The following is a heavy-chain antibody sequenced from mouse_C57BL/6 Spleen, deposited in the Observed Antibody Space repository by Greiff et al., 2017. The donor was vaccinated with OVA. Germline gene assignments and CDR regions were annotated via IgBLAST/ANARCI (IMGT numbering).Heavy chain of an antibody. Sequence: EVKLQESGPGLVKPSQSLSLTCSVTGYSITSGYYWNWIRQFPGNKLEWMGYISYDGSNNYNPSLKNRISITRDTSKNQFFLKLNSVTTEDTATYYGARGDYYGSSPLDYWGQGTTLTVSS. CDR3: ARGDYYGSSPLDY. CDR2: ISYDGSN. V-gene: IGHV3-6*01. J-gene: IGHJ2*01. D-gene: IGHD1-1*01. CDR1: GYSITSGYY.